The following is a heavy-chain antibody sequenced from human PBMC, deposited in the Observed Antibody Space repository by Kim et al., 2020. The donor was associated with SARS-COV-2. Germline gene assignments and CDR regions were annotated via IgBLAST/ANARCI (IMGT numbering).Heavy chain of an antibody. Sequence: GGSLRLSCAASGFTFSSYSMNWVRQAPGKGLEWVSSISSSSSYIYYADSVKGRFTISRDNAKNSLYLQMNSLRAEDTAVYYCARGPPTVSGGPFWGQGTLVTVSS. D-gene: IGHD2-15*01. V-gene: IGHV3-21*01. CDR3: ARGPPTVSGGPF. CDR1: GFTFSSYS. J-gene: IGHJ4*02. CDR2: ISSSSSYI.